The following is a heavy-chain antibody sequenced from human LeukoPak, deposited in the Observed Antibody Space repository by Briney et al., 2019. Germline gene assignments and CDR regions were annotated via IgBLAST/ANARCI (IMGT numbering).Heavy chain of an antibody. CDR2: IYHSGST. V-gene: IGHV4-30-2*01. CDR1: GGSISSGGYS. J-gene: IGHJ4*02. Sequence: PSETLSLTCAVSGGSISSGGYSWIWLRQPPGKGLEWIVYIYHSGSTYYNPSLKGRVTISVDRSKNQFSLKLSSVTAADTAVYYCARGRTDDYSDYWGQGTLVTVSS. CDR3: ARGRTDDYSDY.